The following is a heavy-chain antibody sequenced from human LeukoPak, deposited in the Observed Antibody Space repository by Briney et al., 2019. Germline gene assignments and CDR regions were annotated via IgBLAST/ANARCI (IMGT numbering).Heavy chain of an antibody. CDR1: GYSFTSYW. J-gene: IGHJ4*02. V-gene: IGHV5-51*01. Sequence: GESLKISCKGSGYSFTSYWSGWVRQMPGKGLEWMGIIYPGDSDTRYSPSFQGQVTISADKSISTAYLQWSSLKASDTAMYYCARSYDILTGYYDYWGQGTLVTVSS. D-gene: IGHD3-9*01. CDR3: ARSYDILTGYYDY. CDR2: IYPGDSDT.